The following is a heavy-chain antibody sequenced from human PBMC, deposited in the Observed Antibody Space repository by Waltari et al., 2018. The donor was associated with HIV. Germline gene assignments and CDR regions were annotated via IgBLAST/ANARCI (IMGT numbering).Heavy chain of an antibody. J-gene: IGHJ6*02. CDR2: ISWNGGNT. V-gene: IGHV3-43D*04. Sequence: EVQLVESGGVVVQPGGSLRLSCAAFGFTFEDYDMYWVRQAPGKGLEWVSLISWNGGNTLYADSVKGRFTISRDNSKNSLYLQMNSLRAEDTALYYCAKASRSTFDGYGMDVWGQGTTVTVSS. CDR1: GFTFEDYD. CDR3: AKASRSTFDGYGMDV. D-gene: IGHD3-9*01.